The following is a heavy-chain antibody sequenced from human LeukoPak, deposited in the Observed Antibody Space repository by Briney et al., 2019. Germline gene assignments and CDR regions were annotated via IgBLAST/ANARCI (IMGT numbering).Heavy chain of an antibody. Sequence: ASVKVSCKASGYTFTGYYMHWVRQAPGQGLEWMGWINPNSGGTNYAQKFQGRVTMTRDTSISTAYMELSRLRSDDTAVYYCARSMVRGVIIDYYYMDVWGKGTTVTISS. V-gene: IGHV1-2*02. J-gene: IGHJ6*03. CDR2: INPNSGGT. CDR1: GYTFTGYY. CDR3: ARSMVRGVIIDYYYMDV. D-gene: IGHD3-10*01.